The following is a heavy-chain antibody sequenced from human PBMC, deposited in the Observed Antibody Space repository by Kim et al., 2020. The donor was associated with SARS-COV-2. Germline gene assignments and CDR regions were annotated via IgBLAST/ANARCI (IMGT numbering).Heavy chain of an antibody. CDR3: AKDYFAVVVVPAAT. CDR1: GFTFSSYS. J-gene: IGHJ5*02. Sequence: GGSLRLSCAASGFTFSSYSMSWVRQAPGKGLEWVSAISRSGGGTYYADSVKGRFTISRDNSKNTLYLQMNSLRAEDTAVYYCAKDYFAVVVVPAATWGQGTLGTVSS. V-gene: IGHV3-23*01. CDR2: ISRSGGGT. D-gene: IGHD2-2*01.